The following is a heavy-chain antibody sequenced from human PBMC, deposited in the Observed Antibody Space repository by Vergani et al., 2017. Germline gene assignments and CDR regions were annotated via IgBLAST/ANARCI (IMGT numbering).Heavy chain of an antibody. CDR3: ARDQGDGDNYNWFED. CDR2: INPNSGGT. Sequence: QVQLVQSGAEVKKPGASVKVSCKASGYTFTGYYMHWVRQAPGQGLEWMGWINPNSGGTNYAQKFQGRVTMTRDTSISTAYMELSRLRSDDTAVYYCARDQGDGDNYNWFEDWGQGTLVTGSS. J-gene: IGHJ5*02. CDR1: GYTFTGYY. V-gene: IGHV1-2*02. D-gene: IGHD5-24*01.